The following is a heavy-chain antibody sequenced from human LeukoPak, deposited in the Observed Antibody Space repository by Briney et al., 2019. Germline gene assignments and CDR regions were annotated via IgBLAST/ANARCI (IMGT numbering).Heavy chain of an antibody. V-gene: IGHV3-23*01. J-gene: IGHJ4*02. D-gene: IGHD6-19*01. CDR1: GFTFSSYA. CDR2: ISGSGGTT. Sequence: SGGSLRLSCAASGFTFSSYAMSWVRQAQGKGMEWVSSISGSGGTTYYAESVKGRFTISRDNSKNTLYLQMNSLRAEETAVYYCAKGLSSGWNLKGSDYWGQGTLVIVSS. CDR3: AKGLSSGWNLKGSDY.